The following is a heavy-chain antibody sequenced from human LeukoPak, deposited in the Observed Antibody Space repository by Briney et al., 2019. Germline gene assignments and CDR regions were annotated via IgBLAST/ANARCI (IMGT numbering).Heavy chain of an antibody. CDR1: GGSFSGYY. Sequence: SETLSLTCAVYGGSFSGYYWSWIRQPPGKGLEWIGEINHSGSTNYNPSLKSRVTISVDKSKNQFSLKLSSVTAADTAVYYCARESAPRPATPYFDYWGQGTLVTVSS. J-gene: IGHJ4*02. V-gene: IGHV4-34*01. D-gene: IGHD2-2*01. CDR2: INHSGST. CDR3: ARESAPRPATPYFDY.